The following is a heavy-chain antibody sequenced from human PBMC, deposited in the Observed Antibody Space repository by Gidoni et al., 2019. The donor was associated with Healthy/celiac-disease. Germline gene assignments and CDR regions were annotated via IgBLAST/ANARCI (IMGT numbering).Heavy chain of an antibody. CDR3: ARDACRSSTSCYIPYFDY. Sequence: QVQLVESGGGVVQPGRSLRLSCSASGFTFSSYAMHWVRQAPGKGLEWVAVISYDGSNKYYADSVKGRFTISRDNSKNTLYLQMNSLRAEDTAVYYCARDACRSSTSCYIPYFDYWGQGTLVTVSS. D-gene: IGHD2-2*02. CDR2: ISYDGSNK. V-gene: IGHV3-30-3*01. CDR1: GFTFSSYA. J-gene: IGHJ4*02.